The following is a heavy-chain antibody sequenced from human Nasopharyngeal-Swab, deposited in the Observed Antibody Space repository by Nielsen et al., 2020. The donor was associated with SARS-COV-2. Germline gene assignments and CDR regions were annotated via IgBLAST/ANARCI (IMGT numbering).Heavy chain of an antibody. D-gene: IGHD5-12*01. CDR1: GGPISRGSYY. CDR3: SREDLVTGGNYYYHMHV. V-gene: IGHV4-61*02. Sequence: LKLSCTVAGGPISRGSYYWSWIRQPAGKGLEWIGRIYTSGSNNYNPSLKSRVTISVTTSKHQFSLKLSSVTAADTAVYYFSREDLVTGGNYYYHMHVWGKGTTVTVSS. CDR2: IYTSGSN. J-gene: IGHJ6*03.